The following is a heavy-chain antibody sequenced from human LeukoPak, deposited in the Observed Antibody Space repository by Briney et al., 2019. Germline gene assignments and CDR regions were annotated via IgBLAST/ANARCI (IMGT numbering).Heavy chain of an antibody. CDR1: GYTFTNSY. CDR3: ARITDGYNDAYDI. J-gene: IGHJ3*02. CDR2: INPDGGNT. Sequence: GASVKVSCKASGYTFTNSYIHWVRQAPGQVLEWMGLINPDGGNTSYAQNFQGRVTLTRDTSTSTVYMELSSLRSEDTAIYYCARITDGYNDAYDIWGQGTVVTVPS. D-gene: IGHD5-24*01. V-gene: IGHV1-46*01.